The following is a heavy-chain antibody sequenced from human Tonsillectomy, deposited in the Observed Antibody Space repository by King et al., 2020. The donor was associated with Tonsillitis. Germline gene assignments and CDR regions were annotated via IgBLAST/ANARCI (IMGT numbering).Heavy chain of an antibody. J-gene: IGHJ4*02. CDR2: MTRDTITI. V-gene: IGHV3-48*04. CDR3: ARSVAGRFDY. CDR1: GFTFRVYS. D-gene: IGHD6-19*01. Sequence: VQLVESGGGVVQPGDSLRLSCAASGFTFRVYSMNWVRQAPGKGREWISYMTRDTITIYYADSVRGRFTISRDNAKYSLYLEMSSLRAGDTAVYYCARSVAGRFDYWGQGTRVTVSS.